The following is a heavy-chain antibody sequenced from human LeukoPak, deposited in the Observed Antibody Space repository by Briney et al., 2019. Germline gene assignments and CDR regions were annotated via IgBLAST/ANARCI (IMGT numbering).Heavy chain of an antibody. J-gene: IGHJ6*04. CDR2: IIPIFGTA. CDR3: ARGRDIVVVVANYYYYYGMDV. D-gene: IGHD2-15*01. CDR1: GGTFSSYA. V-gene: IGHV1-69*06. Sequence: ASVKVSCKASGGTFSSYAISWVRQAPGQGLDWMGTIIPIFGTANYAQKFQGRVTITADKSTSTAYMELSSLRSEDTAVYYCARGRDIVVVVANYYYYYGMDVWGKGTTVTVSS.